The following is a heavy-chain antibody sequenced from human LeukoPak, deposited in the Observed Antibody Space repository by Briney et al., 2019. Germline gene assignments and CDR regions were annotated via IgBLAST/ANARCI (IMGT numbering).Heavy chain of an antibody. J-gene: IGHJ4*02. CDR3: AKRGEGRFLEWLLAY. CDR1: GFTFSSYA. CDR2: ISGSGGST. Sequence: GGSLRLSCAASGFTFSSYAMSWVRQAPGKGLEWVSAISGSGGSTYYADSVKGRFTISRDNSKNTLYLQMNSLRAEDTAVYYCAKRGEGRFLEWLLAYWGQGTLVTVSS. V-gene: IGHV3-23*01. D-gene: IGHD3-3*01.